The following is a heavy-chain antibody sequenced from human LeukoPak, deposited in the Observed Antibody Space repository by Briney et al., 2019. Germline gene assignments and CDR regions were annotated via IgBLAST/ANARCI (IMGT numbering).Heavy chain of an antibody. CDR1: GFTFSSYA. V-gene: IGHV3-23*01. CDR2: ISGSGGGT. J-gene: IGHJ4*02. CDR3: ARGDSIAVAGTIDYFDY. D-gene: IGHD6-19*01. Sequence: PGGSLRLSCAASGFTFSSYAMSWVRQAPGKGLEWVSAISGSGGGTYYADSVKGRFTISRDHSKNTLYLQMNSLRAEDTAVYYCARGDSIAVAGTIDYFDYWGQGTLVTVSS.